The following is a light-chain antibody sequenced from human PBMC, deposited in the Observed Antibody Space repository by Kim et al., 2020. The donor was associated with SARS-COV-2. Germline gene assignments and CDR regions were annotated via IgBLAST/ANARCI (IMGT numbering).Light chain of an antibody. CDR2: RAS. J-gene: IGKJ1*01. V-gene: IGKV1-5*03. Sequence: ASVGERVTIPGRASQSIRTSLAWYQQKSGKAPKLLIYRASTLESGVPSRFSGSGSGPEFTLTISSLHPDDFATYYCQQYDIFPWTFGRGTKVDIK. CDR1: QSIRTS. CDR3: QQYDIFPWT.